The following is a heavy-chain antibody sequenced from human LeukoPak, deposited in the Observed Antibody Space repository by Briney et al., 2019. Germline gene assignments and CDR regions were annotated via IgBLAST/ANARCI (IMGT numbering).Heavy chain of an antibody. CDR2: INPSGGST. D-gene: IGHD3-3*01. Sequence: ASVKVSCKASGYTFTSYYMHWVRQAPGQGLEWMGIINPSGGSTCYAQKFQGRVTMTRDTSTSTVYMELSSLRSEDTAVYYCARVSYDFWSGYYYYYMGVWGKGTTVTVSS. J-gene: IGHJ6*03. CDR1: GYTFTSYY. V-gene: IGHV1-46*01. CDR3: ARVSYDFWSGYYYYYMGV.